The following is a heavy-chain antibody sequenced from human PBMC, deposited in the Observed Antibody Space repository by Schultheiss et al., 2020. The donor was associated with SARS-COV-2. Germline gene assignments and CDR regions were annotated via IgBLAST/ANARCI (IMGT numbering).Heavy chain of an antibody. CDR2: IWYDGSNK. Sequence: GGSLRLSCAASGFTVSSNYMSWVRQAPGKGLEWVAVIWYDGSNKYYADSVKGRFTISRDNSKNTLYLQMNSLRAEDTAVYYCARDRGYCSSTSCYTNWFDPWGQGTLVTVSS. CDR1: GFTVSSNY. V-gene: IGHV3-33*08. D-gene: IGHD2-2*02. CDR3: ARDRGYCSSTSCYTNWFDP. J-gene: IGHJ5*02.